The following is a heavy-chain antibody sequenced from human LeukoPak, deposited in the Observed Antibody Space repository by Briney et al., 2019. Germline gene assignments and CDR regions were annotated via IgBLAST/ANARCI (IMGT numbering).Heavy chain of an antibody. D-gene: IGHD5-12*01. CDR3: ARDKGNSGYDPWYMDV. V-gene: IGHV1-2*02. CDR2: INPNSGGT. CDR1: GYTFTGYY. Sequence: ASVKVSCKASGYTFTGYYMHWVRQAPGQGLEWMGWINPNSGGTNYAQKFQGRVTMTRDTSISTAYMELSRLRSDDTAVYYCARDKGNSGYDPWYMDVWGKGTTVTVSS. J-gene: IGHJ6*03.